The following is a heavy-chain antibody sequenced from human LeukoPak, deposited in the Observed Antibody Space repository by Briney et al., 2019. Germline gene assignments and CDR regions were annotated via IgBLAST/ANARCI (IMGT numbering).Heavy chain of an antibody. J-gene: IGHJ4*02. D-gene: IGHD4-17*01. CDR2: INHSGST. Sequence: SETLSLTCAVYGGSFSGYYWSWIRRPPGKGLEWIGEINHSGSTNYNPSLKSRVTISVDTSKNQFSLKLSSVTAADTAVYYCAGWMTTVTNYFDYWGQGTLVTVSS. V-gene: IGHV4-34*01. CDR1: GGSFSGYY. CDR3: AGWMTTVTNYFDY.